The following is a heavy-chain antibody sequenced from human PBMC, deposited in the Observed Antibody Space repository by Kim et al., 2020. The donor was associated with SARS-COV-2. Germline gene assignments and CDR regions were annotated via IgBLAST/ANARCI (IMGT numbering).Heavy chain of an antibody. CDR3: AKDLDYGSGSDYNWFDP. D-gene: IGHD3-10*01. V-gene: IGHV3-30*02. J-gene: IGHJ5*02. Sequence: VKGRFAISRDNSKNTLYLQMNSLRAEDTAVYYCAKDLDYGSGSDYNWFDPWGQGTLVTVSS.